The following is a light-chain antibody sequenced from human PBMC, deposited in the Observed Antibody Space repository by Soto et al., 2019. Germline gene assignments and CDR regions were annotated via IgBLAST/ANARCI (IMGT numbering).Light chain of an antibody. V-gene: IGKV1-27*01. J-gene: IGKJ4*01. CDR1: QGIAPY. CDR3: QKYNSAPLT. CDR2: ATS. Sequence: DVQMTQSPSSLSAFVGDRVTITCRASQGIAPYLAWFQQKPGKVPKLLIYATSTLQSGVPSRFSGSGSWTDFTLTINRLQPEDVGTYYCQKYNSAPLTFGGGTKVEIK.